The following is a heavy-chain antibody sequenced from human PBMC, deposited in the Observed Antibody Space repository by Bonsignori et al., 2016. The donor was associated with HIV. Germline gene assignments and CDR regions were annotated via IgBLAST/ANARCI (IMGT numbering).Heavy chain of an antibody. V-gene: IGHV1-69*01. D-gene: IGHD6-13*01. Sequence: WVRQAPGQSLEWMGGVIPMFETTSYAQKFQGRVTITADESTSTAYMEVSSLKSEDTAVYFCARGIATADDPFDMWGQGTMVTVSS. CDR3: ARGIATADDPFDM. J-gene: IGHJ3*02. CDR2: VIPMFETT.